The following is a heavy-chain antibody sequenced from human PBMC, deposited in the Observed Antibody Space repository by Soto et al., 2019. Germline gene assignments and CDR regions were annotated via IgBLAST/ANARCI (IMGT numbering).Heavy chain of an antibody. Sequence: SVKVSCKASGGTFSSYAISWVREAPGQGLEWMGGIIPIFGTANYAQKFQGRVTITADESTSTAYMELSSLRSEDTAVYYCARDSPDQLLYPVARYYGMDVWGQGTTVTVSS. CDR1: GGTFSSYA. J-gene: IGHJ6*02. V-gene: IGHV1-69*13. D-gene: IGHD2-2*02. CDR3: ARDSPDQLLYPVARYYGMDV. CDR2: IIPIFGTA.